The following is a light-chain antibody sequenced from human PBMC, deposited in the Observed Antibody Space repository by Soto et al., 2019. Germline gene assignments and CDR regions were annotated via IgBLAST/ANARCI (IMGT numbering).Light chain of an antibody. CDR1: QSISDR. CDR3: QRYNLYSAIT. J-gene: IGKJ2*01. V-gene: IGKV1-5*03. CDR2: RAS. Sequence: DIRLTQSPSTLSASVGDRVTITCRASQSISDRLAWYQQKSGKAPRLLIYRASSLENEVPSRFSGSGSGTEFTLTISSLQPDDFATYYCQRYNLYSAITFGQGTKLEI.